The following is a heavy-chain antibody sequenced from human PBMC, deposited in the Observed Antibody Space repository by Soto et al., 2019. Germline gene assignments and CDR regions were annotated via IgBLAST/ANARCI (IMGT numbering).Heavy chain of an antibody. V-gene: IGHV1-18*01. J-gene: IGHJ4*02. CDR2: ISAYNGNT. Sequence: QVQLVQSGAEVKKPGASVKVSCKASGYTFTSYGISWVRQAPGQGLEWMGWISAYNGNTNYAQKLQGRVTMTTDTSTRTADMELRSLRSDDTAVYYCSRVNYGSGSYWGYYFDYWGQGTLVTVSS. CDR1: GYTFTSYG. CDR3: SRVNYGSGSYWGYYFDY. D-gene: IGHD3-10*01.